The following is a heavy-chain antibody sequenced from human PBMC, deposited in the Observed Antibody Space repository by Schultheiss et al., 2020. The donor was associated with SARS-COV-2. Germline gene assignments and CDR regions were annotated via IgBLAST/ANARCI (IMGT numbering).Heavy chain of an antibody. CDR2: ISGSGGST. CDR3: AREETYYYDSSGYYDAFDI. D-gene: IGHD3-22*01. CDR1: GFTFSSYA. V-gene: IGHV3-23*01. J-gene: IGHJ3*02. Sequence: GGSLRLSCAASGFTFSSYAMSWVRQAPGKGLEWVSAISGSGGSTYYADSVKGRFTISRDNSKNTLYLQMNTLRAEDTAVYYCAREETYYYDSSGYYDAFDIWGQGTMVTVSS.